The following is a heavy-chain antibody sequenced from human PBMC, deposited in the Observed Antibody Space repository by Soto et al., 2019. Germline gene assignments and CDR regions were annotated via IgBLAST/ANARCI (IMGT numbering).Heavy chain of an antibody. D-gene: IGHD1-1*01. CDR3: ARVKRGWNDADVAFDI. CDR1: GFTFSDHY. CDR2: TRNKANSYTT. J-gene: IGHJ3*02. Sequence: GGSLRLSCAASGFTFSDHYMDWVRQAPGKGLEWVGRTRNKANSYTTEYAASVKGRFTISRDDSKNSLYLQMNSLKTEDTAVYYCARVKRGWNDADVAFDIWGQGTMVTVSS. V-gene: IGHV3-72*01.